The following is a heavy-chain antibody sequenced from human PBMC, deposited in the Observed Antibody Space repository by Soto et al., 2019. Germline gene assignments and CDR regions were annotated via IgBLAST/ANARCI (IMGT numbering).Heavy chain of an antibody. D-gene: IGHD6-19*01. J-gene: IGHJ5*02. CDR3: TLDDTPRGSGWPLAINWFDP. CDR1: GFTFSNAW. Sequence: PGGSLRLSCAASGFTFSNAWMSWVRQAPGKGLEWVGRIKSKTDGGTTDYAAPVKGRFTTSRDDSKNTLYLQMNSLKTEDTAVYDCTLDDTPRGSGWPLAINWFDPWGQGTLVTVSS. V-gene: IGHV3-15*01. CDR2: IKSKTDGGTT.